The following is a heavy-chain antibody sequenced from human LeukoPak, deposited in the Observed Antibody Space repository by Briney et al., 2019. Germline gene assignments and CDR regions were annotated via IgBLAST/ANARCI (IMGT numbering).Heavy chain of an antibody. J-gene: IGHJ4*02. CDR1: RFTFSIYN. Sequence: GGSLRLSCAASRFTFSIYNMNWVRQAPGKGLEWVSSISGSSSYKYYADSVKGRFTISRDNAKNSLYLQMNSLRAEDTAVYYCARKARVSAGDYWGQGTLVTVSS. CDR3: ARKARVSAGDY. D-gene: IGHD6-25*01. CDR2: ISGSSSYK. V-gene: IGHV3-21*01.